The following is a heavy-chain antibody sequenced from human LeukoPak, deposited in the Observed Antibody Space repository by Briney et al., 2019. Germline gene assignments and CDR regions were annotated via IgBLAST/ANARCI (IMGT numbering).Heavy chain of an antibody. CDR2: IKQDVREK. CDR1: TFTFSNFW. J-gene: IGHJ6*03. Sequence: GGSLRLSCAASTFTFSNFWMSWVRQVAGKGLEWVATIKQDVREKYYVDSVKGRFTISRDDAKNSLYLQMNSLRAEDTAVYYCARCGYRSAYGWGGGYYYYFMDVWGNGTTVTVSS. CDR3: ARCGYRSAYGWGGGYYYYFMDV. V-gene: IGHV3-7*01. D-gene: IGHD5-18*01.